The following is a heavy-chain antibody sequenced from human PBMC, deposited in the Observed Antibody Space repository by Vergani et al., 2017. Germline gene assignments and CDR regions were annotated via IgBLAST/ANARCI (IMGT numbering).Heavy chain of an antibody. CDR1: GFTFSSYG. Sequence: QVQLVESGGGVVQPGRSLRLSCAASGFTFSSYGMHWVRQAPGKGLEWVAVIWYDGSNKYYADSVKGRFTISRDNSKNSLYLQMNSLRAEDTALYYCAKGLPEYSSRSMRRSWYFDLWGRGTLVTVSS. CDR2: IWYDGSNK. CDR3: AKGLPEYSSRSMRRSWYFDL. D-gene: IGHD6-13*01. V-gene: IGHV3-33*06. J-gene: IGHJ2*01.